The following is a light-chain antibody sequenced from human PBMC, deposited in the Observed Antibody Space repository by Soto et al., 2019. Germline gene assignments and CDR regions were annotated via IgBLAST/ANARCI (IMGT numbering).Light chain of an antibody. J-gene: IGLJ1*01. CDR3: SSYANNNNMLV. CDR1: SSDVGGYNY. CDR2: EVT. Sequence: SVLTQPPSASGSPGQSVTISCTGTSSDVGGYNYVSWYQQRPGKVPKVIIYEVTKRPSGVPDRFSGSKSGNTASLTVSGLQAEDEADYFCSSYANNNNMLVFGTGTKVTVL. V-gene: IGLV2-8*01.